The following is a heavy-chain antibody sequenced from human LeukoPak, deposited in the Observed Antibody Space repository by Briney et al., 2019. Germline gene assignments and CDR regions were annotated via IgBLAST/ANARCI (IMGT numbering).Heavy chain of an antibody. V-gene: IGHV1-2*02. CDR3: ARVEYCTKGVCINFDL. CDR1: GGTFTSYG. J-gene: IGHJ4*02. CDR2: INPNSGGT. D-gene: IGHD2-8*01. Sequence: ASVKVSCKASGGTFTSYGISWVRQAPGQGLEWMGWINPNSGGTKYAQKFQGRVTVTRDTSTSTAYMELSGLRADDTAAYYCARVEYCTKGVCINFDLWGQGTLVTVSS.